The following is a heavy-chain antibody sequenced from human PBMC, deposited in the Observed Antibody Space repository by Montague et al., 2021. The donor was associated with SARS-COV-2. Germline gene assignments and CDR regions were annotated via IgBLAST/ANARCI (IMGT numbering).Heavy chain of an antibody. CDR1: GFTFSSYG. CDR3: ANRGVRYFDAQGVWYYFDY. CDR2: ISDSGGST. V-gene: IGHV3-23*01. D-gene: IGHD3-9*01. Sequence: SLRLSCAASGFTFSSYGMTWVRQAPGKGLEWVSTISDSGGSTYYADSVKGRFTISRDNSKNTLYLQMNSLRAEDTAVYYCANRGVRYFDAQGVWYYFDYWGQGTLVIVSS. J-gene: IGHJ4*02.